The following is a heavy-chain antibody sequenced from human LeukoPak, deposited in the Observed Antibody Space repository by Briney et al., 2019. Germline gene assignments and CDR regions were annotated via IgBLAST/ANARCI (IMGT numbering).Heavy chain of an antibody. J-gene: IGHJ5*02. Sequence: SETLSLTCTVSGGSISSSSYYWGWIRQPPGKGLEWIGSIYYSGSTYYNPSLKSRVTISVDTSKNQFSLKLSSVTAADTAVYYCARDSVRIVASPSGWFDPWGQGTLVTVSS. V-gene: IGHV4-39*07. CDR2: IYYSGST. CDR1: GGSISSSSYY. D-gene: IGHD5-12*01. CDR3: ARDSVRIVASPSGWFDP.